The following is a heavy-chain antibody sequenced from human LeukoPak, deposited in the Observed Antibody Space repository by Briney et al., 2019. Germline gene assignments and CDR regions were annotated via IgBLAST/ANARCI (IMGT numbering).Heavy chain of an antibody. J-gene: IGHJ5*02. D-gene: IGHD2-2*02. CDR3: ARRECSSTSCYIGAGFDP. CDR2: IYPGDSDT. Sequence: GESLKISCKGSGYIFSNYWIGWVRQMPGKGLEWMGIIYPGDSDTRYSPSFQGQVTISADKSISTAYLQWSSLKASDTAIYYCARRECSSTSCYIGAGFDPWGQGTLVTVSS. V-gene: IGHV5-51*01. CDR1: GYIFSNYW.